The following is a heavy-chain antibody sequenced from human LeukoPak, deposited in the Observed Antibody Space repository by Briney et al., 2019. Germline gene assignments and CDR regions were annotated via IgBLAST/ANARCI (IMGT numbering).Heavy chain of an antibody. V-gene: IGHV1-69*06. D-gene: IGHD3-22*01. Sequence: ASVKVSCKASGGTFSSYAISWVRQAPGQGLEWMGGIIPIFGTANYAQKFQGRVTITADKSTSTAYMELSSLRSEDTAVYYCARDRYNNYYDSSGYDYWGQGTLVTVSS. CDR3: ARDRYNNYYDSSGYDY. CDR2: IIPIFGTA. CDR1: GGTFSSYA. J-gene: IGHJ4*02.